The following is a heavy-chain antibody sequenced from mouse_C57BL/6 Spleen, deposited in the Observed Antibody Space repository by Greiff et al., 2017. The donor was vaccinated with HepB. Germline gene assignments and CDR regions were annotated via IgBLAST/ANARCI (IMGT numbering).Heavy chain of an antibody. CDR2: IHPNSGST. J-gene: IGHJ2*01. Sequence: VQLQQPGAELVKPGASVTLSCKASGYTFTSYWMHWVKQRPGQGLEWIGMIHPNSGSTNYNEKFKSKATLTVDKSSSTAYMQLSSLTSEDSAVYCCARKGLRGFDYWGQGTTLTVSS. CDR1: GYTFTSYW. D-gene: IGHD2-2*01. V-gene: IGHV1-64*01. CDR3: ARKGLRGFDY.